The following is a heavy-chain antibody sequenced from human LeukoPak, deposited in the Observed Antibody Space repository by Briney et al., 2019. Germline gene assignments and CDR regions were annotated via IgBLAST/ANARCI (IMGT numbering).Heavy chain of an antibody. CDR2: INPHSGGT. Sequence: ASVKVSCKASGYTFTDYYMHWVRQAAGQGLEWMGWINPHSGGTKYAQKFQGRVTMTRDTSISTAYMELSRLRSDDAAVYYCARDSTFCDSTSCPAIFDYWGQGTLVTVSS. CDR1: GYTFTDYY. CDR3: ARDSTFCDSTSCPAIFDY. V-gene: IGHV1-2*02. J-gene: IGHJ4*02. D-gene: IGHD2-2*01.